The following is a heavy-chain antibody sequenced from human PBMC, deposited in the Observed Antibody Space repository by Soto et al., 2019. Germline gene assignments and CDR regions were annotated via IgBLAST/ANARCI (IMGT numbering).Heavy chain of an antibody. CDR3: ARENYYGSGTYFRLDV. D-gene: IGHD3-10*01. Sequence: SETLSLTCTVSGDSISAYSWSWIRQPPGKGLEWIGYLYDSGSTHYNPSLKSRVTISVDTSKNQFSLKLTSVTAADTAVYYCARENYYGSGTYFRLDVWGQGTRVNVSS. CDR2: LYDSGST. CDR1: GDSISAYS. J-gene: IGHJ6*02. V-gene: IGHV4-59*01.